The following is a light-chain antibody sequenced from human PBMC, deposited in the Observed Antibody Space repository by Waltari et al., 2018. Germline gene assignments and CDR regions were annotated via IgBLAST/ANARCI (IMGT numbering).Light chain of an antibody. CDR2: KDP. CDR3: YCAADRTVV. V-gene: IGLV3-27*01. Sequence: SFELTQPSSVSVSPGQTARISCSGDVLANKYVRGVQQRPGQAPVLVIDKDPGRPSEIPGRFSGSSSGITVTLTISGAQIEDEADYYCYCAADRTVVFGGGTKLTVL. J-gene: IGLJ2*01. CDR1: VLANKY.